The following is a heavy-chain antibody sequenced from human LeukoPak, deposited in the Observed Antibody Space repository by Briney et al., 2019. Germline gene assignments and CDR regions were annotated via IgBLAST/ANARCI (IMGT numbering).Heavy chain of an antibody. J-gene: IGHJ3*02. V-gene: IGHV5-51*01. CDR1: GYRFTTYW. D-gene: IGHD3-22*01. Sequence: GESLKISCKASGYRFTTYWIGWVRRMPGKGLEWMGIIYPGDSDTTYSPSFQGQVTISADKSISTAYLQWGSLKAADTAMYYCARGRDSGGYYCAFDIWGQGTVVTVSS. CDR3: ARGRDSGGYYCAFDI. CDR2: IYPGDSDT.